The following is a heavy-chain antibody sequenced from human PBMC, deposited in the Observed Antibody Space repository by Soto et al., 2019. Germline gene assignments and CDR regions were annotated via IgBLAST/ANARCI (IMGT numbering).Heavy chain of an antibody. D-gene: IGHD2-21*02. V-gene: IGHV1-18*01. Sequence: ASVKVSCKASGYTFTSYDISWVRQAPGQGLEWMGWISAYNGNTNYAQKFQGRVTMTTDTSTRTAYMELRSLRSDDTAVYYCARAVLAYCGGDCYSADYWGQGTLVTVSS. CDR1: GYTFTSYD. CDR2: ISAYNGNT. CDR3: ARAVLAYCGGDCYSADY. J-gene: IGHJ4*02.